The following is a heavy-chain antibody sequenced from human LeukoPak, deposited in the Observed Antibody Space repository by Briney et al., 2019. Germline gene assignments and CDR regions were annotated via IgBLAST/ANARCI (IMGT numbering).Heavy chain of an antibody. CDR2: ISASGGNT. V-gene: IGHV3-23*01. Sequence: PGGSLRLSCVASGFTFSSYAMSWVRQAPGKGLEWVSGISASGGNTYYADSVKGRFTISRDNSRNTLYVQMNSLRAEDTAIYYCAGDRNSDWYSPLDYWGQGSQVTVSP. D-gene: IGHD6-19*01. J-gene: IGHJ4*02. CDR3: AGDRNSDWYSPLDY. CDR1: GFTFSSYA.